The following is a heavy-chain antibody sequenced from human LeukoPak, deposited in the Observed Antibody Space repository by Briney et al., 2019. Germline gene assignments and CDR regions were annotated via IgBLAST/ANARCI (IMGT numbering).Heavy chain of an antibody. D-gene: IGHD1-26*01. Sequence: SSVRVSCKTSGYSFSNYHVHWVRQAPGQGLEGVGIMAPRDYGATYAQKFQGRVTMTRDTSTSTLYMDLSSLRPEDTAVYYCAREVRTGIGATDYWGQGTLVTVSS. CDR1: GYSFSNYH. V-gene: IGHV1-46*01. CDR3: AREVRTGIGATDY. CDR2: MAPRDYGA. J-gene: IGHJ4*02.